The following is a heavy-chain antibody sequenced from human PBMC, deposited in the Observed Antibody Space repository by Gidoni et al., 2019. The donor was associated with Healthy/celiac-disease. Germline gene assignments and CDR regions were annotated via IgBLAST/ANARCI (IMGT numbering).Heavy chain of an antibody. CDR2: IYYTGST. CDR3: ARGEYGSGSYFHYNWFDP. CDR1: GGSISSGDYY. J-gene: IGHJ5*02. Sequence: QVKLQESGPGLVKPSQTLSLTCTVSGGSISSGDYYWSWIRQPPGKGLEWIGYIYYTGSTYYNPSLKSRVTISVDTSKNQFSLKLSSVTAADTAVYYCARGEYGSGSYFHYNWFDPWGQGTLVTVSS. V-gene: IGHV4-30-4*01. D-gene: IGHD3-10*01.